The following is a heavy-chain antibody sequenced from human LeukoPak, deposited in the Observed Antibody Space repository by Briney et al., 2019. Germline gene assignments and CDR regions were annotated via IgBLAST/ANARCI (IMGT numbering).Heavy chain of an antibody. CDR2: ISSSGGST. CDR1: GCSFSTYS. D-gene: IGHD6-19*01. CDR3: AKNPNRSGWYQDY. V-gene: IGHV3-23*01. Sequence: PGGSLRLSCATSGCSFSTYSMTWVRQTSEKGLEWVSAISSSGGSTYYVDSVKGRFTISRDNSKNTLYLQMNSLRAEDTAVYFCAKNPNRSGWYQDYWGQGALVTVSS. J-gene: IGHJ4*02.